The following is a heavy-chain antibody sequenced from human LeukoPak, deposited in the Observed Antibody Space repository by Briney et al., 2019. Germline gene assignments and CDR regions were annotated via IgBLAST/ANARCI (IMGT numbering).Heavy chain of an antibody. Sequence: PGGSLRLSCAASGFTVSGNYMSWVRQAPGKGLEWVSVIYSGGSTYYADSVKGRFTISRDNSKNTLYLQMNSLRAEDTAVYYCAREIPHTPDCSSTSCGGAFDPWGQGTLVTVSS. CDR2: IYSGGST. V-gene: IGHV3-53*01. CDR3: AREIPHTPDCSSTSCGGAFDP. J-gene: IGHJ5*02. D-gene: IGHD2-2*01. CDR1: GFTVSGNY.